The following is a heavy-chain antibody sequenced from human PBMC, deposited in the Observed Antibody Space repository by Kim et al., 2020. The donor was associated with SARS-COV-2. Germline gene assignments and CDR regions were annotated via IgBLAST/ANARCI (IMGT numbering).Heavy chain of an antibody. CDR1: GFTFSSYA. CDR2: IYSGGSST. D-gene: IGHD2-15*01. Sequence: GGSLRLSCVASGFTFSSYAMSWVRQAPGKGLEWVSVIYSGGSSTYYADSVKGRFTISRDDSKNTLYLQMNSLRAEDTAIYYCAKAGRGYCSGGSCYFFDYWGQGTLVTVSS. CDR3: AKAGRGYCSGGSCYFFDY. V-gene: IGHV3-23*03. J-gene: IGHJ4*02.